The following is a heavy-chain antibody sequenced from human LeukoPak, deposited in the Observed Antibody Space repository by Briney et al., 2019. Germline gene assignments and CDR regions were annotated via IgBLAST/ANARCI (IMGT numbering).Heavy chain of an antibody. CDR1: GGSFSGYY. Sequence: PSETLSLTCAVYGGSFSGYYWSWIRQPPGKGLEWIGEINHSGSTNYNPSLKSRVTKSVDTSKNQFSLKLSSVTAADTAVYYCARVPYSSGWSRFDYWGQGTLVTVSS. CDR3: ARVPYSSGWSRFDY. CDR2: INHSGST. D-gene: IGHD6-19*01. V-gene: IGHV4-34*01. J-gene: IGHJ4*02.